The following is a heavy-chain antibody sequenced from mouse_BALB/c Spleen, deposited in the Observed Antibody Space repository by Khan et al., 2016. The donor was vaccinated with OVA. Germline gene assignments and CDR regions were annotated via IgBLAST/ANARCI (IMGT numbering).Heavy chain of an antibody. Sequence: QVQLQQSGAELAKPGASVKLSCTASGYTFSTSWIHWVTQRPGQGLEWIGYINPRSGYTYYNQTFNDKATLTTDKSSSTAYLQLSSLTSEDSAVYYCASDRIDYWGQGTTRTVSS. V-gene: IGHV1-7*01. CDR1: GYTFSTSW. J-gene: IGHJ2*01. CDR2: INPRSGYT. CDR3: ASDRIDY.